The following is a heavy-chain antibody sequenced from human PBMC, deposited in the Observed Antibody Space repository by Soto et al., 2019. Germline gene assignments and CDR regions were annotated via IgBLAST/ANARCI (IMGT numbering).Heavy chain of an antibody. CDR2: IKQDGSEK. CDR1: GCSVISYR. D-gene: IGHD3-3*01. V-gene: IGHV3-7*05. CDR3: ARVYYSAIVPGTIWSQYHYTGMDV. Sequence: RISGVESGCSVISYRMSIVKQKTGKGLEWVANIKQDGSEKYSVDSVKGRFTISRDNAKNSLYLQMNSLRAEDTAVYYCARVYYSAIVPGTIWSQYHYTGMDVLCHWTPVTVS. J-gene: IGHJ6*02.